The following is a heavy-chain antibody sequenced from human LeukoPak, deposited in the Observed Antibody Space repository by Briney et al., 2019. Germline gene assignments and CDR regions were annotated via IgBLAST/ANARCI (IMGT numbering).Heavy chain of an antibody. CDR3: ARGMGITGTSFDY. D-gene: IGHD1-7*01. CDR1: GYTFTSYG. V-gene: IGHV1-2*06. Sequence: ASVKVSCKASGYTFTSYGISWVRQAPGQGLEWMGRINPNSGGTNYAQKFQGRVTMTRDTSISTAYMELSRLRSDDTAVYYCARGMGITGTSFDYWGQGTLVTVSS. J-gene: IGHJ4*02. CDR2: INPNSGGT.